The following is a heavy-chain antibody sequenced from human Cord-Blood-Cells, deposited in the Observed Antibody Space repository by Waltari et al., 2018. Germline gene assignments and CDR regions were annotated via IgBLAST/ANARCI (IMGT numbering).Heavy chain of an antibody. V-gene: IGHV3-23*01. D-gene: IGHD3-22*01. CDR3: ANNYYDSSGYYSYYYYYYGMDV. CDR1: GFTFSSYA. CDR2: MSGRGGST. Sequence: EVQLLESGGGLVQPGGSLRLSCAASGFTFSSYAMSWVRQAPGKGLEWVSAMSGRGGSTYYADTVKGRFTIARDNSKNTVYLQMNSLSAEDTAVYYCANNYYDSSGYYSYYYYYYGMDVWGQGTTVTVSS. J-gene: IGHJ6*02.